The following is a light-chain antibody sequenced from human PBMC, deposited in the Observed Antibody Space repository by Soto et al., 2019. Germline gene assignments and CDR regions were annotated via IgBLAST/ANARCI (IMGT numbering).Light chain of an antibody. V-gene: IGLV1-44*01. CDR2: DDD. CDR1: SANIGEKT. CDR3: AAWDDSLDDPII. Sequence: SVLSQPPSASGTPGQRVTISCSGGSANIGEKTVSWYQQFPGTAPTLLIYDDDQRPSGVPDRFSGSKSGTSVSLAISGLRSDDEATYYCAAWDDSLDDPIIFGGGTKVTVL. J-gene: IGLJ2*01.